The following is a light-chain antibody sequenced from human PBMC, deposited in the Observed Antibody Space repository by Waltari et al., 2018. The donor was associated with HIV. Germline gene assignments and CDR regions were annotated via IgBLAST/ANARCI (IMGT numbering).Light chain of an antibody. CDR3: MQSSHWPGT. V-gene: IGKV2-30*01. CDR1: QSLIYTAGNTY. J-gene: IGKJ1*01. CDR2: KIS. Sequence: EAVLTQSPVSLSVALRRPASISCRSSQSLIYTAGNTYLNWFNQRPCQSPRRLIYKISNRESGVPDRFSASGSVTEFTLHISRVEAEDVGIFYCMQSSHWPGTFGQGTKVEIQ.